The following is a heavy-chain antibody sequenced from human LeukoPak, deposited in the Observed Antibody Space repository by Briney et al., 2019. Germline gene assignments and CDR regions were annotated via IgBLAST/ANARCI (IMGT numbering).Heavy chain of an antibody. CDR1: GYSFNTYW. Sequence: GESLKISCKGFGYSFNTYWIGWVRQMPGKGLEWMGIIYPRDSDTRYSPSFQGQVTISADKSISTAYLQWSSLKASDTAMYYCARHTIAAAATDYWGQGTLVTVSS. J-gene: IGHJ4*02. CDR2: IYPRDSDT. V-gene: IGHV5-51*01. D-gene: IGHD6-13*01. CDR3: ARHTIAAAATDY.